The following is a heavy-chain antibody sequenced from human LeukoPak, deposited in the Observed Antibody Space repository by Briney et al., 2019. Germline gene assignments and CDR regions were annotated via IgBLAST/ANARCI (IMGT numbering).Heavy chain of an antibody. V-gene: IGHV1-69*05. D-gene: IGHD2-8*01. Sequence: ASVKVSCKASGGTFSSYAISWVRQAPGQGLEWMGGIIPIFGTANYAQKFQGRVTITTDESTSTAYMELSSLTSEDTAVYYCVSTKYYYYYYMDVWGKGTTVTVSS. CDR3: VSTKYYYYYYMDV. CDR1: GGTFSSYA. CDR2: IIPIFGTA. J-gene: IGHJ6*03.